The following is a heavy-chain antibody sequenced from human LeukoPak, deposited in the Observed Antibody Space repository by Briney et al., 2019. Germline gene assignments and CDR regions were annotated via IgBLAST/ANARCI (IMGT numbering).Heavy chain of an antibody. V-gene: IGHV4-31*03. D-gene: IGHD6-19*01. CDR1: GVSISSGGYY. CDR2: IYYSGST. Sequence: SETLSLTCTVSGVSISSGGYYWSWIRQHPGKGLEWIGYIYYSGSTYYNPSLKSRVTISVDTSKNQFSLKLSSVTAADTAVYYCARGGIAVAEDYFDYWGQGTLVTVSS. J-gene: IGHJ4*02. CDR3: ARGGIAVAEDYFDY.